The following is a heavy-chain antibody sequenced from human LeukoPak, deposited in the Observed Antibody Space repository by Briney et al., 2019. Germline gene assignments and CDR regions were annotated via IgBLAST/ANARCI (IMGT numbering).Heavy chain of an antibody. CDR1: GYGFTSYG. V-gene: IGHV1-18*01. Sequence: GASVKVSCTASGYGFTSYGISWVRQAPAQGLEWMGWISAYNGNTNYAQKLQGRVTMTTDTSTSTAYMQLRSLRSDDTAVYYCARDSSGYYNFDYWGQGTLVTVSS. CDR2: ISAYNGNT. D-gene: IGHD3-22*01. J-gene: IGHJ4*02. CDR3: ARDSSGYYNFDY.